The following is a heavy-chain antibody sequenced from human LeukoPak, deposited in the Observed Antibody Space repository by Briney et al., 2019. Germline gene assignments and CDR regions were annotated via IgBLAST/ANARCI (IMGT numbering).Heavy chain of an antibody. J-gene: IGHJ4*02. D-gene: IGHD3-16*01. V-gene: IGHV4-34*01. CDR1: GGSFSGYY. CDR2: INHSGST. Sequence: PSETLSLTCAVYGGSFSGYYWSWIRQPPGKWLEWIGEINHSGSTNFNPSLKSRVTISVDTSKNQFSLKLSSVTAADTAVYYCARGMRRLGKPIDYWGQGTLVTVSS. CDR3: ARGMRRLGKPIDY.